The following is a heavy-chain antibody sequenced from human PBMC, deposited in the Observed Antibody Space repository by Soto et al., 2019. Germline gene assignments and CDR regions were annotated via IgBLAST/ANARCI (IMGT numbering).Heavy chain of an antibody. Sequence: SETLSLTCTVSGGSISSGGYYWSWIRQHPGKGLEWIGYIYYSGSTYYNPSLKSRVTISVDTSKNQFSLKLSSVTAADTAVYYCARDVGELHYYYYGMDVWGQGTTVTVSS. CDR3: ARDVGELHYYYYGMDV. J-gene: IGHJ6*02. V-gene: IGHV4-31*03. D-gene: IGHD3-16*01. CDR2: IYYSGST. CDR1: GGSISSGGYY.